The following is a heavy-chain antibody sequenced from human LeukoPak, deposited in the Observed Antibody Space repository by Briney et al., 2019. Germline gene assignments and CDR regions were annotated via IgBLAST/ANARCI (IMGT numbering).Heavy chain of an antibody. CDR2: IYHSGTT. D-gene: IGHD3-10*01. J-gene: IGHJ4*02. Sequence: SETLSLTCTVSGGSISSSSYYWGWIRQPPGKGLEWIGSIYHSGTTYYNPSLKSRVTISVDTSKNQYSLRLTSVTAADTAVYYCARVLGYGSGSCVDYWGQGTLVTVSS. CDR3: ARVLGYGSGSCVDY. V-gene: IGHV4-39*07. CDR1: GGSISSSSYY.